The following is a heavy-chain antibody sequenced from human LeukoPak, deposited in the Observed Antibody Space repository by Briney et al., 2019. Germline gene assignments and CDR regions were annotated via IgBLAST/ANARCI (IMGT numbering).Heavy chain of an antibody. CDR3: ARGSIAAEYYFDY. V-gene: IGHV1-46*01. D-gene: IGHD6-6*01. CDR1: GYTFTSYG. CDR2: INPSGGST. Sequence: GASVKVSCKASGYTFTSYGISWVRQAPGQGLEWMGIINPSGGSTSYAQKFQGRVTMTRDMSTSTVYMELSSLRSEDTAVYYCARGSIAAEYYFDYWGQGTLVTVSS. J-gene: IGHJ4*02.